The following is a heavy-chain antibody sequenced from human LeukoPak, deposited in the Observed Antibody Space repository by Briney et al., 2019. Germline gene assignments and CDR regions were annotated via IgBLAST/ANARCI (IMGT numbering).Heavy chain of an antibody. V-gene: IGHV3-66*01. D-gene: IGHD5-12*01. J-gene: IGHJ4*02. CDR3: ARYDYGRSGFDY. Sequence: GGSLRLSCAASGFTVSTNYMTWVRQAPGKGLEWVSVIYSGGTTYYEDSVKGRFSISRDNSKNTLYLQINSLRAEDSAVYYCARYDYGRSGFDYWGQGTLVTVSS. CDR2: IYSGGTT. CDR1: GFTVSTNY.